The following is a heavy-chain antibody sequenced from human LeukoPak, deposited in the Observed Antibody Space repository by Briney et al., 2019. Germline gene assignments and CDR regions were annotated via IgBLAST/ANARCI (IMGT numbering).Heavy chain of an antibody. V-gene: IGHV1-8*03. CDR3: ARGLMVRGAYWFDP. CDR2: MNPNSGNT. CDR1: GYTFTSYD. Sequence: GASVKVSCKASGYTFTSYDINWVRQATGQGLEWMGWMNPNSGNTGYAQKFQGRVTITRNTSISTAYVELSSLRSEDTAVYYCARGLMVRGAYWFDPWGQGTLVTASS. D-gene: IGHD3-10*01. J-gene: IGHJ5*02.